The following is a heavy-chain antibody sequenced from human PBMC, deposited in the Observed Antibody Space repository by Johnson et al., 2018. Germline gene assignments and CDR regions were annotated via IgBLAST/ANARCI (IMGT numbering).Heavy chain of an antibody. Sequence: QVQLVESGGGVVQPGRSLRLSCAASGFTFSDYGMHWVRQAPGKGLEWLAVISYHGSSNYYADSVKGRFTISRDNSKNTLYLQIDSLRAEDTAVYYCAKDPKYGYDHAWSFDLWRQGSMVTVSS. V-gene: IGHV3-30*18. CDR2: ISYHGSSN. CDR1: GFTFSDYG. J-gene: IGHJ3*01. CDR3: AKDPKYGYDHAWSFDL. D-gene: IGHD5-12*01.